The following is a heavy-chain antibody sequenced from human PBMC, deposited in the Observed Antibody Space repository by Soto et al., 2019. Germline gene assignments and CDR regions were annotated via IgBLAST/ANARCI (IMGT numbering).Heavy chain of an antibody. CDR3: ARGRGYSGDDHYYYFDMDV. V-gene: IGHV1-69*13. CDR1: WGTFNNYP. CDR2: SIPIFGTA. Sequence: SSAKVSCKASWGTFNNYPITWVRQAPGEGLEWMGGSIPIFGTANYAQKFQGRVTISVDESTSTAYMELSSLRSEDTAVYYCARGRGYSGDDHYYYFDMDVWGQGTTVTVSS. D-gene: IGHD5-12*01. J-gene: IGHJ6*02.